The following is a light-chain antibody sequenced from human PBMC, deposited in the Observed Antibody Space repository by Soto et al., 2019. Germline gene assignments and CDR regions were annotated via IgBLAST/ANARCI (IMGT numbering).Light chain of an antibody. J-gene: IGKJ1*01. Sequence: AIQMTQSPSSVSASVGDRVTITCRASQGIRNGLGWYQQKPGKAPKLLIYSASSLQSGVPSRFSGSGSGTDFILTISGLQPEDFANYFCLQDFTYPRTFGQGTKV. CDR1: QGIRNG. CDR3: LQDFTYPRT. V-gene: IGKV1-6*01. CDR2: SAS.